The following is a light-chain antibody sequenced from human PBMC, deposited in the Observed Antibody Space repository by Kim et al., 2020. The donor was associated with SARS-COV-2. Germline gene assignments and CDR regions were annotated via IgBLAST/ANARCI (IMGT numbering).Light chain of an antibody. Sequence: QSALTQPASVSGSPGQSITISCTGTSSDVGVYNYVSWYQQHPGKAPKLMIYDVSKRPSGVSNRFSASKSGNTASLTISGLQAEDEADYYCSSYTSSSTVVFGGGAKVTVL. CDR3: SSYTSSSTVV. J-gene: IGLJ2*01. CDR1: SSDVGVYNY. CDR2: DVS. V-gene: IGLV2-14*01.